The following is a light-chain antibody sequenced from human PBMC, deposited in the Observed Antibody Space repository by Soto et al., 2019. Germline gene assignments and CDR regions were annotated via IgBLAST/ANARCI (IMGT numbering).Light chain of an antibody. Sequence: DIQMTQSPSSLSASVGDRVTLACRASQDIGDDLGWYQQKPGKAPKRLIYSASRLQSGVPSRFSGSGSVTQFTLTINGLQPEDFATYYCLQHNAYPYTFGQGTRLEMK. CDR1: QDIGDD. J-gene: IGKJ2*01. CDR2: SAS. CDR3: LQHNAYPYT. V-gene: IGKV1-17*01.